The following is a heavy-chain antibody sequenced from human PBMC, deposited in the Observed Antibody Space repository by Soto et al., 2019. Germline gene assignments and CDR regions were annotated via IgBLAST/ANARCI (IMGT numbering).Heavy chain of an antibody. V-gene: IGHV3-30*18. J-gene: IGHJ4*02. Sequence: QVQLVESGGGVVQPGRSPRLSCAASGFTFSSYGMHWVRQAPGKGLEWVAVISYDGSNQYYGDSVKGRFTISRDNSKNTLYLQMNSLRAEDTAVYYCAKDRSLVWFGEFLDYWGQGTLVTVSS. CDR3: AKDRSLVWFGEFLDY. D-gene: IGHD3-10*01. CDR1: GFTFSSYG. CDR2: ISYDGSNQ.